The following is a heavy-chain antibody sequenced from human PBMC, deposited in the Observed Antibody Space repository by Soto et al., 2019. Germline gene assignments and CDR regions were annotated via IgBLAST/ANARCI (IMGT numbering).Heavy chain of an antibody. V-gene: IGHV3-33*01. CDR3: ASGGGYHILTGYLPWYFDY. Sequence: QVQLVESGGGVVQPGRSLRLSCAASGFTFSSYGMHWVRQAPGKGLEWVAVIWYDGSNKYYADSVKGRFTISRDNSKNTLYLQLNSLRAEETAVYYCASGGGYHILTGYLPWYFDYWGQGTLVTVSS. D-gene: IGHD3-9*01. J-gene: IGHJ4*02. CDR2: IWYDGSNK. CDR1: GFTFSSYG.